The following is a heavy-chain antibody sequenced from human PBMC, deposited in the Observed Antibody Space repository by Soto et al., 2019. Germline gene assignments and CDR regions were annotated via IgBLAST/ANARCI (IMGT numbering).Heavy chain of an antibody. D-gene: IGHD3-22*01. J-gene: IGHJ6*02. V-gene: IGHV3-7*03. Sequence: PGGSLRLSCAASGFTFSSYLMSWVRQAPGKGLEGVANIKQAGSDKYYVDSVNGRFTIYRDDAKNSLDLQMNSRRAEDTAVYYFARDWVYDSSGYYYFCYYYYGMVVWGQGTTVTV. CDR3: ARDWVYDSSGYYYFCYYYYGMVV. CDR1: GFTFSSYL. CDR2: IKQAGSDK.